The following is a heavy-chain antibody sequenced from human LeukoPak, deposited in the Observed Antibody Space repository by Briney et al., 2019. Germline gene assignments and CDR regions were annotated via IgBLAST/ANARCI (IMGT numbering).Heavy chain of an antibody. CDR2: IYYTGST. CDR3: ARSGYSYGTGYYFDY. D-gene: IGHD5-18*01. Sequence: PSETLSLTCTVSGGSISSYYWSWIRQPPGKGLELLGYIYYTGSTNYNPSLKSRVTISVDTPRNQFSPKLSSVTAADTAVYYCARSGYSYGTGYYFDYWGQGTLVTVSS. V-gene: IGHV4-59*01. CDR1: GGSISSYY. J-gene: IGHJ4*02.